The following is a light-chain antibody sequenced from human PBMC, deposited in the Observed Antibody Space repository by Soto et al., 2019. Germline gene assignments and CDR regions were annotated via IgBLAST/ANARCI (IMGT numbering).Light chain of an antibody. CDR3: AAWADSLSGRV. Sequence: QSVPTQPPSASGTPGQRVTISCSGSSTNIGSNYVYWYQQDPGTAPTLLIYKNNQRPSGVPDRFSGSKSGTSASLAISGLRSEDEADYYCAAWADSLSGRVFGGGTKVTVL. V-gene: IGLV1-47*01. CDR1: STNIGSNY. J-gene: IGLJ3*02. CDR2: KNN.